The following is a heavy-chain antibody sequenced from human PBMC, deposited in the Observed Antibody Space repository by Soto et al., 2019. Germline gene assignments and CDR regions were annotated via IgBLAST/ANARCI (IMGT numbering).Heavy chain of an antibody. CDR2: ISGSGGST. Sequence: EVQLLESGGGLVQPGGSLRLSCAASGFTFSSYAMSWVRQAPGKGLEWVSAISGSGGSTCYADSVKGRFTISRDNSKNTLYLQMNSLRAEDTAVYYCAKAGRGYSYGPSYYYGMDVWGQGTTVTVSS. D-gene: IGHD5-18*01. CDR3: AKAGRGYSYGPSYYYGMDV. J-gene: IGHJ6*02. V-gene: IGHV3-23*01. CDR1: GFTFSSYA.